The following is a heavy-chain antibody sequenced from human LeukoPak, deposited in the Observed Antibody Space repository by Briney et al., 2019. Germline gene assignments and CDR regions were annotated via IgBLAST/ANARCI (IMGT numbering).Heavy chain of an antibody. V-gene: IGHV3-30*03. CDR2: ISYDVSTK. Sequence: GRSLRLSCAASGFTFSSYAIHWVRRAPGKGLEWVAIISYDVSTKYGDSVKGRFTISRDNSKNTVYPQMNSLRVEDTAIYYCARYYVGALDWWGQGSQVTVSS. J-gene: IGHJ4*02. CDR3: ARYYVGALDW. D-gene: IGHD1-26*01. CDR1: GFTFSSYA.